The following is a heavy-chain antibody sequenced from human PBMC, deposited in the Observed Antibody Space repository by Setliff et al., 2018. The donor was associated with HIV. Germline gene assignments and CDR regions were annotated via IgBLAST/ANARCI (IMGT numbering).Heavy chain of an antibody. J-gene: IGHJ3*02. D-gene: IGHD3-22*01. V-gene: IGHV1-2*02. CDR2: INPNSGGT. CDR1: GYTFTGYY. CDR3: ARDRYYDSSGYYWFDAFDT. Sequence: ASVKVSCKASGYTFTGYYMHWVRQAPGQGLEWMGWINPNSGGTNYAQKFQGRVTMTRDTSISTAYMELSRLRSDDTAVYYCARDRYYDSSGYYWFDAFDTWGQGTMVTVSS.